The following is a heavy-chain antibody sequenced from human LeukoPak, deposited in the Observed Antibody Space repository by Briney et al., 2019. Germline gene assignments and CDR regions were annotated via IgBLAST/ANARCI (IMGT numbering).Heavy chain of an antibody. CDR1: SDSISSSSSY. Sequence: SETLSLTCTVSSDSISSSSSYWGWIRQPPGKGLEWIGSMYYSGTTYYNPSLKSRVTISVDTSKNQFSLKLSSVTAADTAVYYCARSELLWFGGVNSGFDYWGQGTLVTVSS. J-gene: IGHJ4*02. CDR3: ARSELLWFGGVNSGFDY. CDR2: MYYSGTT. V-gene: IGHV4-39*07. D-gene: IGHD3-10*01.